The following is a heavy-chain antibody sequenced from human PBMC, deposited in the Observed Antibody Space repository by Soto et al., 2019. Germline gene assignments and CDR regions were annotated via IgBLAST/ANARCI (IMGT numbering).Heavy chain of an antibody. J-gene: IGHJ5*02. CDR2: INPSGGST. Sequence: QVQLVQSGAEVKKPGASVKVSCKASGYTFTSYYMHWVRQAPGQGLEWMGIINPSGGSTSYAQKLQGRVTMTRDTSTSTVYMELSSLRSEDTAVYYCAREDLQLWPAWWFDPWGQGTLVTVSS. V-gene: IGHV1-46*01. D-gene: IGHD5-18*01. CDR3: AREDLQLWPAWWFDP. CDR1: GYTFTSYY.